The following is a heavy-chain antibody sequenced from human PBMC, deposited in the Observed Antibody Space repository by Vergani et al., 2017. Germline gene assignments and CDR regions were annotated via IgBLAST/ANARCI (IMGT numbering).Heavy chain of an antibody. D-gene: IGHD3-10*01. V-gene: IGHV4-39*07. J-gene: IGHJ6*03. CDR1: GGSISSSSYY. CDR2: IYYSGST. CDR3: ARGYYYGSGSYSYYYMDV. Sequence: QLQLQESGPGLVKPSETLSLTCTVSGGSISSSSYYWGWIRQPPGKGLEWIGSIYYSGSTYFNPSLKSRVTISVDTSKNQFSLKLSSVTAADTAVYYCARGYYYGSGSYSYYYMDVWGKGTTVTVSS.